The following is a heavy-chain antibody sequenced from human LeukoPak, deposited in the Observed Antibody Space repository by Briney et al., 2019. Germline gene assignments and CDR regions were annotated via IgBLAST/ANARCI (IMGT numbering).Heavy chain of an antibody. CDR2: ISYDGSNK. CDR3: AKEKQWLTY. Sequence: GGSLRLSCAASGFTFSSYGMHWVRQAPGKGLEWVAVISYDGSNKYYADSVKGRFTISRDNSKNTLYLQMNSPRAEDTAVYYCAKEKQWLTYWGQGTLVAVSS. CDR1: GFTFSSYG. J-gene: IGHJ4*02. V-gene: IGHV3-30*18. D-gene: IGHD6-19*01.